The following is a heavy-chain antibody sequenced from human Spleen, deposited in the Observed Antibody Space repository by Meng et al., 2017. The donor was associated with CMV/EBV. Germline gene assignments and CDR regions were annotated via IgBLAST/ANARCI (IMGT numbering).Heavy chain of an antibody. CDR1: GFAFSSRW. CDR2: IKPDRSDQ. D-gene: IGHD2-2*01. J-gene: IGHJ4*02. V-gene: IGHV3-7*01. CDR3: VGDEVAVSGANFDS. Sequence: AYGFAFSSRWRRWVRQAPGKGLEWVASIKPDRSDQYYADSVKGRFTISRDNAQNLLSVQLDSLRVEDTALYYCVGDEVAVSGANFDSWGRGTLVTVSS.